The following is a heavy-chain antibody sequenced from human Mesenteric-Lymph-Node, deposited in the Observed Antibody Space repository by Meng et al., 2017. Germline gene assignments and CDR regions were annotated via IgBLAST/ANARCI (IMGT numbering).Heavy chain of an antibody. CDR1: GFTFSSYG. Sequence: VELVESGGGVVQPGRSLRLSCAASGFTFSSYGMHWVRQAPGKGLEWVAVIWYDGSNKYYADSVKGRFTISRDNSKNTLCLQMNSLRAEDTAVSYCARRLRPQFNYWGQGTLVTVSS. J-gene: IGHJ4*02. CDR2: IWYDGSNK. V-gene: IGHV3-30*19. CDR3: ARRLRPQFNY.